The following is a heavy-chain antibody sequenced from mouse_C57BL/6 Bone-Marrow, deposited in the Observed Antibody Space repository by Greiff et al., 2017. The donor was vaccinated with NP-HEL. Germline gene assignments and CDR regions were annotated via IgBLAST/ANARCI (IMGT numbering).Heavy chain of an antibody. V-gene: IGHV1-26*01. Sequence: EVQLQQSGPELVKPGASVKISCKASGYTFTDYYMNWVKQSHGKSLEWIGDINPNNGGTSYNQKFKGKATLTVDKSSSTAYMELRSLTSEDSAVYYCARDHYGNVFDYWGQGTTLTVSS. J-gene: IGHJ2*01. CDR1: GYTFTDYY. D-gene: IGHD2-1*01. CDR2: INPNNGGT. CDR3: ARDHYGNVFDY.